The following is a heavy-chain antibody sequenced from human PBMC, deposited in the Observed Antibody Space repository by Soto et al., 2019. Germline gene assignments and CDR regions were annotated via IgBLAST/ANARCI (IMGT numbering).Heavy chain of an antibody. D-gene: IGHD3-3*01. J-gene: IGHJ6*02. CDR2: IFYSGST. V-gene: IGHV4-30-4*08. CDR3: ARVFDDFWSGSFAGMDV. CDR1: GDSITSGVHY. Sequence: SETLSLTCTVSGDSITSGVHYWSWIRQHPGKGLEWIGYIFYSGSTYYNPSLESRVTISVDTSKNQFSLKLSSVTAADTAVYYCARVFDDFWSGSFAGMDVWGQGTTVTISS.